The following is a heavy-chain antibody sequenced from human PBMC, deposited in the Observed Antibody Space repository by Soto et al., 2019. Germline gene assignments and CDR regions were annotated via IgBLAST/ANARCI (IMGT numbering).Heavy chain of an antibody. J-gene: IGHJ4*02. CDR2: LHYSGST. CDR1: GGSISSGGYY. D-gene: IGHD6-13*01. Sequence: QVQLQESGPGLVKPSQTLSLTCTVSGGSISSGGYYWSWIRQHPGKGLEWIGYLHYSGSTYYNPSLKSRVTISVDTSKNQFSLKLSSVTAADTAVYYCARGIAAGDYFDYWVQGTLVTVSS. CDR3: ARGIAAGDYFDY. V-gene: IGHV4-31*03.